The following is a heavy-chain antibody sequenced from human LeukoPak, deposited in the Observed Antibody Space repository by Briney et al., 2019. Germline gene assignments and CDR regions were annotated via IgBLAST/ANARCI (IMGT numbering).Heavy chain of an antibody. CDR3: AREGEPTPVDY. CDR1: GYTFTGYY. CDR2: INPNNGGT. Sequence: ASVKVSCKASGYTFTGYYMHWVRQAPGQGLEWMGWINPNNGGTNYAQKFQGRVTMTRDTSISTAYMELSRLRSDDTAVYYCAREGEPTPVDYWGQGTLVTVSS. J-gene: IGHJ4*02. D-gene: IGHD3-16*01. V-gene: IGHV1-2*02.